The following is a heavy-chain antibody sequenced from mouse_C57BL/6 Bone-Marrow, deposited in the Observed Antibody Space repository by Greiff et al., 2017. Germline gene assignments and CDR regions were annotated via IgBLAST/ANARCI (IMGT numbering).Heavy chain of an antibody. V-gene: IGHV3-6*01. CDR2: ISYDGSN. J-gene: IGHJ3*01. Sequence: EVQLQQSGPGLVKPSQSLSLTCSVTGYSITSGYYWNWIRQFPGNKLEWMGYISYDGSNNYNPSLKNRISITRDTSKNQFFLKLNSVTTEDPATYYCAREWIYYYGGFAYWGQGTLVTVSA. CDR1: GYSITSGYY. CDR3: AREWIYYYGGFAY. D-gene: IGHD1-1*01.